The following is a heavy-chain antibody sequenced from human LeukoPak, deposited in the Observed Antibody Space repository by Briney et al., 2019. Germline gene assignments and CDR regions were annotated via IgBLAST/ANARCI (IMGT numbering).Heavy chain of an antibody. Sequence: PGESLKISCKGSGYSFTSYWISWVRQMPGKGLEWMGRIDPSDSYTNYSPSFQGHVTISADKSISTAYLQWSSLKASDTAMYYCARQGYTASSRFDYWGQGTLVTVSS. CDR1: GYSFTSYW. D-gene: IGHD6-13*01. CDR3: ARQGYTASSRFDY. CDR2: IDPSDSYT. V-gene: IGHV5-10-1*01. J-gene: IGHJ4*02.